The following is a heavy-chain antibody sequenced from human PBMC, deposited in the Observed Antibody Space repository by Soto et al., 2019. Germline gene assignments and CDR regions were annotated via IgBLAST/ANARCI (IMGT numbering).Heavy chain of an antibody. Sequence: PGGSLRLSCAASGFTFSSYDMHWVRQATGKGLEWVSAIGTAGDTYYPGSVKGRFTISRENAKNSLYLQMNSLRAEDTAVYYCARGVLARPIYTMVRGVIIHYGMDFWGQGTTVTVAS. CDR1: GFTFSSYD. CDR3: ARGVLARPIYTMVRGVIIHYGMDF. J-gene: IGHJ6*02. CDR2: IGTAGDT. V-gene: IGHV3-13*01. D-gene: IGHD3-10*01.